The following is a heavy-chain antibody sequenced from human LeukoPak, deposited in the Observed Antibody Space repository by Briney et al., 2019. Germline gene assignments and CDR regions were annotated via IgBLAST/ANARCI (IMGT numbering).Heavy chain of an antibody. CDR2: ISAYNGNT. CDR3: AKDLTKVLTTVTTSRDQLRTPVNY. CDR1: GYTFTSYG. Sequence: GASVKVSCKASGYTFTSYGISWVRQAPGQGLEWMGWISAYNGNTNYAQKLQGRVTMTTDTSTSTAYMELRSLRADDTAMYYCAKDLTKVLTTVTTSRDQLRTPVNYWGQASLGNVCS. V-gene: IGHV1-18*01. J-gene: IGHJ4*02. D-gene: IGHD4-4*01.